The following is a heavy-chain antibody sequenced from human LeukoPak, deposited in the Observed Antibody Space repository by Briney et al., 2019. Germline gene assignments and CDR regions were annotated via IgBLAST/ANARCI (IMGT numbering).Heavy chain of an antibody. J-gene: IGHJ3*01. CDR2: ITYNGVNE. CDR3: AKGLRGLRNRIMGDTFDL. D-gene: IGHD1-14*01. V-gene: IGHV3-23*01. Sequence: GGSLRLSCVAPRITLSSYAMSWVRQAPGKGLEWVSTITYNGVNEYYADSVKGRFTISRDNSKDTLYLQMSGLRVEDTAVYYCAKGLRGLRNRIMGDTFDLWGQGTMVAVSS. CDR1: RITLSSYA.